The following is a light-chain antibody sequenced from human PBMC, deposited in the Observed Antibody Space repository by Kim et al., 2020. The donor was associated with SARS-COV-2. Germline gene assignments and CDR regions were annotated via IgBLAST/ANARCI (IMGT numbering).Light chain of an antibody. CDR1: RSTIGADYH. Sequence: PGQRVTIACPGSRSTIGADYHIHWYQQLPGTAPNLLIYGNNNRPSGVPDRFSASKSGTSASLVITGLQAEDEADYYCQSYDSRLWVFGGGTQLTVL. CDR2: GNN. V-gene: IGLV1-40*01. CDR3: QSYDSRLWV. J-gene: IGLJ2*01.